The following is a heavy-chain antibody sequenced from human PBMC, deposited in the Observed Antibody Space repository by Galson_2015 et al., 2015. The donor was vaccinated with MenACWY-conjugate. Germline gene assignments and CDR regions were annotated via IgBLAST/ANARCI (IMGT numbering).Heavy chain of an antibody. CDR3: ARRRPRDIGGGFDI. D-gene: IGHD2-15*01. V-gene: IGHV4-39*01. J-gene: IGHJ3*02. Sequence: NPSLKSRITTSVDTSTNQFSLNLASVSAADTAVYYCARRRPRDIGGGFDIWGQGTLVTVSS.